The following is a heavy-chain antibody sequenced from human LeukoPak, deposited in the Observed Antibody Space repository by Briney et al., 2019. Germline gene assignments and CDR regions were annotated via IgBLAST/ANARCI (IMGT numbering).Heavy chain of an antibody. CDR2: ISSGDGST. Sequence: GGSLRLSCAVSGFTFSSYGISWVRQAPGKGLEWVSGISSGDGSTYYADSVKGRFTISRDNSQNTLYLQMNSLRAEDTAVYYCARDLSYWGQGTLVTVSS. CDR1: GFTFSSYG. V-gene: IGHV3-23*01. CDR3: ARDLSY. J-gene: IGHJ4*02.